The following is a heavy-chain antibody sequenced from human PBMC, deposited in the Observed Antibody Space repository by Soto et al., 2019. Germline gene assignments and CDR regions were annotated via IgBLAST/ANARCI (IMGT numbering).Heavy chain of an antibody. D-gene: IGHD2-2*01. CDR2: IIPIFGTA. CDR3: ARGGVVVVPAAILVAYYYGMDV. J-gene: IGHJ6*02. CDR1: GGTFSSYA. Sequence: QVQLVRSGAEVKKPGSSVKVSCKASGGTFSSYAISWVRQAPGQGLEWMGGIIPIFGTANYAQKFQGRVTITADESTSTAYMELSSLRSEDTAVYYCARGGVVVVPAAILVAYYYGMDVWGQGTTVTVSS. V-gene: IGHV1-69*01.